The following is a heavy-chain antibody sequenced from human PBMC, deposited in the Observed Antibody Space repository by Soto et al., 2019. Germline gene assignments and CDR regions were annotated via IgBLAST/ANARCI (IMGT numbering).Heavy chain of an antibody. D-gene: IGHD2-15*01. CDR2: IYDTPITI. CDR1: GFTFSSFG. Sequence: DVQLAESGGGLVQPGGSLRLSCAASGFTFSSFGMHWVRQSPGKGLEWLSHIYDTPITIHYADSVKGRFTVSRDNGDNTLYLQMNSLRDEDTAVYYCARDSGGDFYDYWGQGTLVTVSA. V-gene: IGHV3-48*02. J-gene: IGHJ4*02. CDR3: ARDSGGDFYDY.